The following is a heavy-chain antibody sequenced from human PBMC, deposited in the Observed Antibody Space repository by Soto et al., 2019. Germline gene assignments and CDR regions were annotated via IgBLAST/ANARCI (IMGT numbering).Heavy chain of an antibody. CDR2: INPNSGGT. Sequence: GASVKVSFKASGYTFTGYYMHWVRQAPGQGLEWMGWINPNSGGTNYAQKFQGWVTMTRDTSISTAYMELSRLRSDDTAVYYCARGLDPYGSGSYYLYYYGMDVWRQGTTGTVS. V-gene: IGHV1-2*04. J-gene: IGHJ6*02. CDR1: GYTFTGYY. CDR3: ARGLDPYGSGSYYLYYYGMDV. D-gene: IGHD3-10*01.